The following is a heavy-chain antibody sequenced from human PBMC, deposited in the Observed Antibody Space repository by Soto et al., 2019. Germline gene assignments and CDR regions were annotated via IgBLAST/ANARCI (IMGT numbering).Heavy chain of an antibody. Sequence: GESLKISCKGSGYSFTSYWIGWVRQVPGKGLEWMGIIYPGDSDTRYSPSFQGQVTISADKSISTAYLQWSSLKASDAAMYYCARVEDSSSSGGLRNYYYGMDVWGQGTTVTVSS. D-gene: IGHD6-6*01. CDR2: IYPGDSDT. J-gene: IGHJ6*02. CDR3: ARVEDSSSSGGLRNYYYGMDV. CDR1: GYSFTSYW. V-gene: IGHV5-51*01.